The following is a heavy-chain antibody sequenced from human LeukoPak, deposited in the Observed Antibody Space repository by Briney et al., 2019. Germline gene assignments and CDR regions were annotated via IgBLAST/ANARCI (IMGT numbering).Heavy chain of an antibody. J-gene: IGHJ3*02. CDR2: INPNSGGT. D-gene: IGHD3-22*01. V-gene: IGHV1-2*02. CDR3: ATLYYSDRIGSEGPDALVI. CDR1: GYTFTGYF. Sequence: ASVKVSCKASGYTFTGYFIHWVRQAPGQGLEWMGWINPNSGGTNYAQRFQGRVTMTRDASISTAHMELSRLRSDDTALYYCATLYYSDRIGSEGPDALVIRGQGTMVTVSS.